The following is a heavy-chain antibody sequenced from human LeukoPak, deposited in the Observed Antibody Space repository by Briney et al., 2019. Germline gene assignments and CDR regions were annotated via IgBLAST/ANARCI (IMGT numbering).Heavy chain of an antibody. CDR3: ARRQGCSSTSCPPDS. CDR1: VYSFTTYW. D-gene: IGHD2-2*01. J-gene: IGHJ4*02. V-gene: IGHV5-51*01. Sequence: GESLKISCRGSVYSFTTYWIGWVRQMPGKGLEWMGIIYPGDSDTKYSPSFQGQVTMSADKSINTAYLQWSSLKASDTAMYYCARRQGCSSTSCPPDSWGQGTLVTVSS. CDR2: IYPGDSDT.